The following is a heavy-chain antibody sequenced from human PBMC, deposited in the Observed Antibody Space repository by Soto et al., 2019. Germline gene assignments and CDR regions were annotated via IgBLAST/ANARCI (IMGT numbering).Heavy chain of an antibody. V-gene: IGHV4-34*01. D-gene: IGHD2-2*01. Sequence: PSETLSLTCAVYSESFSDYYWSWIRQPPVKGLEWIGEINHGGSTNYNPSLKSRVTISVDTSKNQFSLKLSSVTAADTAVYYCARVKEYCSSTSCYGNWFDPWGQGTLVTVSS. J-gene: IGHJ5*02. CDR1: SESFSDYY. CDR3: ARVKEYCSSTSCYGNWFDP. CDR2: INHGGST.